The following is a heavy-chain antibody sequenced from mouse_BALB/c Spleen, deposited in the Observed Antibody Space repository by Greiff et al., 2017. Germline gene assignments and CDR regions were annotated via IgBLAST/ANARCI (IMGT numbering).Heavy chain of an antibody. V-gene: IGHV1S137*01. CDR2: ISTYYGDA. J-gene: IGHJ2*01. CDR1: GYTFTDYA. Sequence: QVHVKQSGAELVRPGVSVKISCKGSGYTFTDYAMHWVKQSHAKSLEWIGVISTYYGDASYNQKFKGKATMTVDKSSSTAYMELARLTSEDSAIYYCARGDRYEFWGQGTTLTVSS. CDR3: ARGDRYEF. D-gene: IGHD2-14*01.